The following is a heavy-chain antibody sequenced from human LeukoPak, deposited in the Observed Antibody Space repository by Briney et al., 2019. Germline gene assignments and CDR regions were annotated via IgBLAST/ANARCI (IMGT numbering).Heavy chain of an antibody. V-gene: IGHV4-38-2*01. Sequence: SETLSLTCAVSGYSISSGYYWGWIRQPPGKGLEWVAIIYPSGSTYYNPSLKSRVTISVDTSKNQFSLKMTPVTAADTAVYYCARSTVTTPWYFDYWGQGTLVTVSS. J-gene: IGHJ4*02. D-gene: IGHD4-11*01. CDR3: ARSTVTTPWYFDY. CDR2: IYPSGST. CDR1: GYSISSGYY.